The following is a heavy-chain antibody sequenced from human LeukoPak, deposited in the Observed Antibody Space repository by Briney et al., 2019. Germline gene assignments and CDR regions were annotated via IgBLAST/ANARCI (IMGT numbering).Heavy chain of an antibody. CDR1: GFTVSGNY. D-gene: IGHD1/OR15-1a*01. CDR3: ARGITGTNNWFDP. J-gene: IGHJ5*02. CDR2: IYSGGGT. V-gene: IGHV3-66*02. Sequence: GGSLRLSCAPSGFTVSGNYMYWVRQAPGKGLEWVSLIYSGGGTYYADPVKGRFTISRDNSKNTLYLQMNSLRAEDTAVYYCARGITGTNNWFDPWGQGTLVTVS.